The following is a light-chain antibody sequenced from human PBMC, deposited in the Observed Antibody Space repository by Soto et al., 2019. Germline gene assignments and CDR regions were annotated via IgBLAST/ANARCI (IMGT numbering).Light chain of an antibody. J-gene: IGKJ5*01. Sequence: EIVLTQSPGTLSLSPGERATLSCRASQSVSIDLAWYQQKPGQAPRLLIYDASNRATGIPARFSGSGSGTDFTLTISSLEPEDFAVYYCQQRSNWPPRITFGQGTRLEIK. CDR1: QSVSID. V-gene: IGKV3-11*01. CDR2: DAS. CDR3: QQRSNWPPRIT.